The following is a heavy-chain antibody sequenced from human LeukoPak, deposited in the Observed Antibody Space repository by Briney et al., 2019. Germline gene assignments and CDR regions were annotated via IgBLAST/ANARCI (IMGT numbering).Heavy chain of an antibody. V-gene: IGHV1-2*02. CDR1: GYTFTGYY. Sequence: ASVKVSCKALGYTFTGYYIHWVRQAPGQGLEWMGWLNPDSGSTNYGRKFQGRVTLTGDPSTSTAYMEVSRLKSDDTAVYYCARDSTDRSAYYSPFDYWGQGTLVTVSS. CDR2: LNPDSGST. D-gene: IGHD3-22*01. CDR3: ARDSTDRSAYYSPFDY. J-gene: IGHJ4*02.